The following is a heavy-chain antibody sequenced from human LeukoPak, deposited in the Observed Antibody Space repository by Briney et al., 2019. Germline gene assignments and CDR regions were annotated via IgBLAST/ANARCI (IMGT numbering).Heavy chain of an antibody. CDR2: ISGSGGST. J-gene: IGHJ4*02. CDR3: AKPVIYGSEQSDY. V-gene: IGHV3-23*01. Sequence: GGSLRLSCAASGFTFSSYAMSWVRQAPGKGLEWVSVISGSGGSTYYADSVKGRFTISRDNSKNTLFLQMNSLRAEDTAVYYCAKPVIYGSEQSDYWGQGTLVTVSS. CDR1: GFTFSSYA. D-gene: IGHD3-10*01.